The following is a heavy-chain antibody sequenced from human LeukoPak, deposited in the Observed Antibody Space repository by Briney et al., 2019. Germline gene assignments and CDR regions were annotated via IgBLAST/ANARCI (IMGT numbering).Heavy chain of an antibody. D-gene: IGHD3-10*01. CDR1: GGSISSSNYY. CDR2: IYYRGNT. Sequence: SETLSLTCTVSGGSISSSNYYWGWIRQPPGKGLEWIVSIYYRGNTYYNPSLKSRVTISVDTSKNQFSLKLSSVTAADTAVYYCARILWFGERIDYWGQGTLVTVSS. J-gene: IGHJ4*02. V-gene: IGHV4-39*07. CDR3: ARILWFGERIDY.